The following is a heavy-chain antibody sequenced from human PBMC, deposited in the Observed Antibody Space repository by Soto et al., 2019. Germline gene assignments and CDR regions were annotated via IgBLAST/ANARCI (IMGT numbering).Heavy chain of an antibody. D-gene: IGHD1-20*01. J-gene: IGHJ4*02. CDR2: VSGGAGSI. V-gene: IGHV3-23*01. CDR3: AKGGYNINSHLDC. Sequence: GSLLLRCTAPGFTFNSYAMTWVRQAPGKGLEWVSVVSGGAGSIYYADSVKGRFTISRDNSKNTLYLHMSSLTAEDTAIYYCAKGGYNINSHLDCWGQGTMVTVSS. CDR1: GFTFNSYA.